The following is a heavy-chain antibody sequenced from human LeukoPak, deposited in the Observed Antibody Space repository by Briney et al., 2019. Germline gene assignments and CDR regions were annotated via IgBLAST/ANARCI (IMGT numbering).Heavy chain of an antibody. D-gene: IGHD6-19*01. CDR2: IFPGDSDT. Sequence: GESLKISCKGSGYIFTSYWIAWVRPMPGKGLEWMGIIFPGDSDTRYSPSFQGQVTISADKSISTAYLQWSSLEASDTAMYYCARQATIAVAEFDYWGQGTLVTVSS. CDR3: ARQATIAVAEFDY. V-gene: IGHV5-51*01. J-gene: IGHJ4*02. CDR1: GYIFTSYW.